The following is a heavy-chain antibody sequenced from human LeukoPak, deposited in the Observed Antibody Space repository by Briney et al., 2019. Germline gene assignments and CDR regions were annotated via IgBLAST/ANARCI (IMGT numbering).Heavy chain of an antibody. CDR3: AALTLTGVGGRGWFDA. J-gene: IGHJ5*02. V-gene: IGHV4-39*01. D-gene: IGHD3-3*01. CDR2: RLLDEKESVNEMW. CDR1: GDSISNNKWC. Sequence: SETLSLTCSVSGDSISNNKWCWAWIRHLPGRGLEWLVTRLLDEKESVNEMWSSDPSFKERVTRSAGKCKNQLSLKVKWVTTADTASYYCAALTLTGVGGRGWFDAWGQGTLVIVSS.